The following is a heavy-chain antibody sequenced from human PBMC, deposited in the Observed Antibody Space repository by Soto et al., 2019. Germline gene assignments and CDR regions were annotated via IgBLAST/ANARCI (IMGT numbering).Heavy chain of an antibody. CDR2: IYTSGRT. CDR3: ARAGLYGDIDY. V-gene: IGHV4-4*07. Sequence: PSETLSLTCTASGGSISSYYWSWIRQAAGKGLEWIGRIYTSGRTNYIPSLKSRVTMSVDTSKNQFSRKLSSVTAPNTALYYVARAGLYGDIDYWGQGTLVTVSS. J-gene: IGHJ4*01. D-gene: IGHD4-17*01. CDR1: GGSISSYY.